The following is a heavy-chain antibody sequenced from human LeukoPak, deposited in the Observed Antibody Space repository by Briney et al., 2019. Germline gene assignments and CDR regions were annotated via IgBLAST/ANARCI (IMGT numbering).Heavy chain of an antibody. CDR3: GRKAGDCGGGSCYSIDY. Sequence: SVKVSCKAFGGSFSSEAISWVRQAPGQGLEWLGGIIPIFGTANYAQKFQGRVTITTDESTSTAYMEVSSLRSEDTAVYYCGRKAGDCGGGSCYSIDYWGQGTLVTVSS. CDR1: GGSFSSEA. D-gene: IGHD2-15*01. V-gene: IGHV1-69*05. CDR2: IIPIFGTA. J-gene: IGHJ4*02.